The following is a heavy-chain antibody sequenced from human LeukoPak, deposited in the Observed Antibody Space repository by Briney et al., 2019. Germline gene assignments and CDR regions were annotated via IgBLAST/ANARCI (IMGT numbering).Heavy chain of an antibody. Sequence: GASVKVSCTASGYTFTSDGISWVRQAPGQGLEWMGWISAYNGNTNYAQKLQGRVTMTTDTSTSTAYMELRSLRSDDTAVYYCARDITMWVTALGPWGQGTLVTVSS. CDR3: ARDITMWVTALGP. CDR1: GYTFTSDG. CDR2: ISAYNGNT. V-gene: IGHV1-18*01. J-gene: IGHJ5*02. D-gene: IGHD3-10*02.